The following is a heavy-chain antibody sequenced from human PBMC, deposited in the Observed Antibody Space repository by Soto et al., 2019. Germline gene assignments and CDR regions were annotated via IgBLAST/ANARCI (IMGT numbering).Heavy chain of an antibody. V-gene: IGHV3-21*01. D-gene: IGHD5-18*01. CDR1: GFTFSSYS. CDR3: ARASYGFDAFDL. Sequence: EVQLVESGGGLVKPGGSLRLSCAASGFTFSSYSMNWVRQAPGKGLEWVSSISSSSSYIYYADSVKGRFTISRDNAKNSLYLQMNSLRAEDTAVYYCARASYGFDAFDLWGPGTMVTVSS. J-gene: IGHJ3*01. CDR2: ISSSSSYI.